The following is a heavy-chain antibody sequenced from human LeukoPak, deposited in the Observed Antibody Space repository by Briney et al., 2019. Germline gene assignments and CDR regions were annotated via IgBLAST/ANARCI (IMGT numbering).Heavy chain of an antibody. CDR1: GYSFTSYW. V-gene: IGHV5-51*01. CDR3: ARDGANYDPTGAHSGFDY. CDR2: IYPGDSDT. Sequence: GESLKISCKGSGYSFTSYWIGWVRQMPGKGLEWMGIIYPGDSDTRYSPSFQGQVTISADKSISTAYLQWSSLKASDTAMYYCARDGANYDPTGAHSGFDYWGQGTLVTVSS. J-gene: IGHJ4*02. D-gene: IGHD3-22*01.